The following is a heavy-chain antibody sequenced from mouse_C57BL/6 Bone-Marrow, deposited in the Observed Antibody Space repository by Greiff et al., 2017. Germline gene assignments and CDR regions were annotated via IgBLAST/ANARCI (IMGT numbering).Heavy chain of an antibody. Sequence: VQLQESGPELVKPGASVKISCKASGYAFSSSWMNWVKQRPGKGLEWIGRIYPGDGDTNYNGKFKGKATLTADKSSSTAYMQLSSLTSADSAVYCCARGVKGAWFAYWGQGTLVTVSA. CDR3: ARGVKGAWFAY. J-gene: IGHJ3*01. V-gene: IGHV1-82*01. CDR2: IYPGDGDT. D-gene: IGHD1-3*01. CDR1: GYAFSSSW.